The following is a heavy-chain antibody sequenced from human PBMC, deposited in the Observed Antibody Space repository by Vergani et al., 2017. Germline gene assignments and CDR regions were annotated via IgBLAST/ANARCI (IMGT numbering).Heavy chain of an antibody. CDR1: GDSVISTDYH. CDR3: ASKRGACRAAYCHSYDF. J-gene: IGHJ4*02. D-gene: IGHD2-15*01. Sequence: QLQLQESGPGLVKPSETLSLTCTVSGDSVISTDYHWGWIRQPPGKGLEWIGSMDYSGSTSYNPSLESRISISFETPKNQFSLRLTSVPAADTAVYYCASKRGACRAAYCHSYDFWGPGTLVGVSS. V-gene: IGHV4-39*01. CDR2: MDYSGST.